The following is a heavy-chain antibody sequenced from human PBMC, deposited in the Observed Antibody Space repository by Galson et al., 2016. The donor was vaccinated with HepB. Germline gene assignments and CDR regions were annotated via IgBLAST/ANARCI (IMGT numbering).Heavy chain of an antibody. J-gene: IGHJ4*02. Sequence: SLRLSCAASGFTFSTYYMSWVRQAPGKGLQWVSRINDNDGSFTDYADSVRGRFTISRDNAKNILYLQMNSLRADDTAVYYCARDLAGAHDYWGQGTRVTVSS. CDR2: INDNDGSFT. CDR3: ARDLAGAHDY. V-gene: IGHV3-74*01. D-gene: IGHD1-26*01. CDR1: GFTFSTYY.